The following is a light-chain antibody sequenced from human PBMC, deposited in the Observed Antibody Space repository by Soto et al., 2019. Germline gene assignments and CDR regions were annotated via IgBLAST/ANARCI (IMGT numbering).Light chain of an antibody. CDR2: AAS. J-gene: IGKJ1*01. Sequence: AIRMTQSPSSFSASTGDRVTITCRASQGISSYLAWYQQKPGKAPKLLIYAASTLQSGVPSRFNGRGPGTDFTHTLSCLQPEDFATYYCPQYYSYPRTFGQGTKVEIK. CDR3: PQYYSYPRT. V-gene: IGKV1-8*01. CDR1: QGISSY.